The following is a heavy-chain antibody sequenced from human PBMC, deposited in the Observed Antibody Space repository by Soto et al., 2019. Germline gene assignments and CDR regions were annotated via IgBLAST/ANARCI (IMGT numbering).Heavy chain of an antibody. D-gene: IGHD1-26*01. J-gene: IGHJ4*02. V-gene: IGHV3-21*01. Sequence: GGSLRLSCAATGFTLSSYTMNWVRLAPGKGLEWVSSISNSGNYIHYADSVKGRFTISRDNAKNSLYLQMNSLRAEDTAVYYCAGDWWELLSIFDYWGPGTQVTVSS. CDR3: AGDWWELLSIFDY. CDR1: GFTLSSYT. CDR2: ISNSGNYI.